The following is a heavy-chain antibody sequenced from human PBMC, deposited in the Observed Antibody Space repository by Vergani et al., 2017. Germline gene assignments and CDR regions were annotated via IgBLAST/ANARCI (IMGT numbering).Heavy chain of an antibody. D-gene: IGHD7-27*01. V-gene: IGHV1-2*02. CDR2: INPNSGGT. CDR1: GYTFTGYY. Sequence: QVQLVQSGAEVKKPGASVKVSCKASGYTFTGYYMHWVRQAPGQGLEWMGWINPNSGGTNYAQKFQGRVTMTRDTSISTAYMELSRRRSDDTAVYYCARDEGGSLGGGYLGDYWGQGTLVTVSS. J-gene: IGHJ4*02. CDR3: ARDEGGSLGGGYLGDY.